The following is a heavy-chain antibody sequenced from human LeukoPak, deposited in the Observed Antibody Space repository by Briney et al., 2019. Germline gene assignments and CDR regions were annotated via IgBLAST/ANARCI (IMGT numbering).Heavy chain of an antibody. CDR2: IYYSGST. D-gene: IGHD4-17*01. V-gene: IGHV4-31*01. CDR1: GGSISSGGYY. J-gene: IGHJ4*02. Sequence: SETLSLTCTVSGGSISSGGYYWNWIRQHPGKGLEWIGYIYYSGSTYYNPSLKSQVTISVDTSKNQFSLKLSSVTAADTAVYYCARRAYGDYYFDYWGQGTLVTVSS. CDR3: ARRAYGDYYFDY.